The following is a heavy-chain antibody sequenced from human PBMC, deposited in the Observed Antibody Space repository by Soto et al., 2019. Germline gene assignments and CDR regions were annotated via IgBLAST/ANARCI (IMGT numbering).Heavy chain of an antibody. CDR3: ARVGVPVSTAPYFYYGLGV. J-gene: IGHJ6*02. D-gene: IGHD2-2*01. CDR1: GGSISSDDYY. CDR2: IYRRGST. Sequence: QVHLQESGPGLVKPSQTLSLTCTVSGGSISSDDYYWSWLRQPPGRGLEWIGDIYRRGSTYSNPSLKSRVAMSVVTSKNQFSLNLTSVTAADTAVYYCARVGVPVSTAPYFYYGLGVWGQGNTVSVSS. V-gene: IGHV4-30-4*01.